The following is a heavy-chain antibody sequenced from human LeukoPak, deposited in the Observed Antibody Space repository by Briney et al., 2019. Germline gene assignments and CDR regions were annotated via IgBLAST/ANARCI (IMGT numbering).Heavy chain of an antibody. CDR2: ISSSSTTI. CDR3: AREGSSGSYFRWFDP. Sequence: GGSLRLSCAASGFTFSSYSMNWVRQAPGKGLEWVSYISSSSTTIYYADSVKGRFTISRDNAEKSLYLQMNSLRAEDTAVYYCAREGSSGSYFRWFDPWGQGTLVTVSS. J-gene: IGHJ5*02. V-gene: IGHV3-48*01. CDR1: GFTFSSYS. D-gene: IGHD1-26*01.